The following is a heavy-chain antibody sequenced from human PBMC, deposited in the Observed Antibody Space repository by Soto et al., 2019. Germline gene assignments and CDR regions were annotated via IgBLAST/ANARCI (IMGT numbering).Heavy chain of an antibody. V-gene: IGHV4-34*01. CDR3: ARVREWFDP. CDR1: GGSFSGYY. CDR2: IDHSGYT. Sequence: LSLTFAVSGGSFSGYYWNWIRQPPGKGLEWIGEIDHSGYTNYNPSLKSRVTISVDTSKNQFSLRLTSVTAADTAVYYCARVREWFDPWGQGTLVTVSS. J-gene: IGHJ5*02. D-gene: IGHD3-3*01.